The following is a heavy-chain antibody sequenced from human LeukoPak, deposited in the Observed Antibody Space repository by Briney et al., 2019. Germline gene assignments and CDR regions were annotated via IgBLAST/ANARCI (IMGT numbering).Heavy chain of an antibody. Sequence: GRSLRLSCAASGCTFSSYGMHWGRQAPGKGLEWVGVRSYDGSNKYYADSVKGRFTISRDNSKNTLYLQMTSLRAEDTAVYYCAKDERGYFDYWGQGTLVPVSS. D-gene: IGHD3-10*01. CDR2: RSYDGSNK. CDR1: GCTFSSYG. J-gene: IGHJ4*02. V-gene: IGHV3-30*18. CDR3: AKDERGYFDY.